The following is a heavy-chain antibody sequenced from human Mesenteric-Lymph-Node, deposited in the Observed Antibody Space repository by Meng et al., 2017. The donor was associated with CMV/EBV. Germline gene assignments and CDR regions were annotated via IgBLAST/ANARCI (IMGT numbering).Heavy chain of an antibody. Sequence: GGSQRLSCAASGFTFSSYSMNWVRQAPGKGLEWVSSISSSSSYIYYADSVKGRFTISRDNAKNSLYLQMNSLRAEDTAVYYCARVRFHYDFWSGPSGFDYWGQGTLVTDSS. CDR3: ARVRFHYDFWSGPSGFDY. CDR1: GFTFSSYS. CDR2: ISSSSSYI. D-gene: IGHD3-3*01. V-gene: IGHV3-21*01. J-gene: IGHJ4*02.